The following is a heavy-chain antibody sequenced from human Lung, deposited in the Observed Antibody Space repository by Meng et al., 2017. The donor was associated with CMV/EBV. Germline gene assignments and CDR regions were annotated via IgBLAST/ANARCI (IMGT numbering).Heavy chain of an antibody. D-gene: IGHD3-3*01. J-gene: IGHJ6*02. CDR1: GGSISSYY. CDR2: IYYSGST. CDR3: ARGGYYDFWSGYSYYYYYGMEV. Sequence: SXTLSLXCTVSGGSISSYYWSWIRQPPGKGLEWIGYIYYSGSTNYNPSLKSRITISVDTSKNQFSLKLSSVTAADTAVYYCARGGYYDFWSGYSYYYYYGMEVWXQGTXVTVSS. V-gene: IGHV4-59*01.